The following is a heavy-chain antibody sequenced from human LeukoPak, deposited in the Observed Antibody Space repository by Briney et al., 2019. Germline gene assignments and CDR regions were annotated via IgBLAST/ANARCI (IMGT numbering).Heavy chain of an antibody. J-gene: IGHJ4*02. CDR2: IYSNGHI. Sequence: SETLSLTCSVSSDSISSSSYLWVWVRQPPGKGLEWIGDIYSNGHISYNPSLKSRAAISVDTSKNQFSLNLSSVTAADAALYYCARRHYGSGNIDSWGQGTLVTVSS. V-gene: IGHV4-39*01. CDR3: ARRHYGSGNIDS. CDR1: SDSISSSSYL. D-gene: IGHD3-10*01.